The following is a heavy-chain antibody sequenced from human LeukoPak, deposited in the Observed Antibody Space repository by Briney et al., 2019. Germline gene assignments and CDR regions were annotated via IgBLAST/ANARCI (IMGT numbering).Heavy chain of an antibody. CDR1: GFTLSSFG. V-gene: IGHV3-30*02. D-gene: IGHD1-26*01. J-gene: IGHJ3*02. CDR2: IRYDGSNK. Sequence: PGGSLRLSCVISGFTLSSFGIHWVRQAPGKGLDWVAFIRYDGSNKNYADSVKGRFTVSRDNTKNTLYLQMNSLRAEDTAVYYCARAGGATGAFDIWGQGTMVTVSS. CDR3: ARAGGATGAFDI.